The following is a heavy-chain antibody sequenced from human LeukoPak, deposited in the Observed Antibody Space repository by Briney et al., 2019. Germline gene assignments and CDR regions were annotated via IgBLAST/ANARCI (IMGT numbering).Heavy chain of an antibody. D-gene: IGHD3-22*01. V-gene: IGHV3-33*06. CDR3: AKELVYYYDSSGFDY. J-gene: IGHJ4*02. CDR2: IWYDGSNK. CDR1: GFTFSSYG. Sequence: GRSLRLSCAASGFTFSSYGMHWVRQAPGKGLEWVAVIWYDGSNKYHADSVKGRFTISRDNSKNTLYLQMNSLRAEDTAVYYCAKELVYYYDSSGFDYWGQGTLVTVSS.